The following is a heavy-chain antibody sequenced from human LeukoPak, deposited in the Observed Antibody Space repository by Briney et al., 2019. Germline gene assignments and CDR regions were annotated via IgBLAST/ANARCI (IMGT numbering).Heavy chain of an antibody. V-gene: IGHV4-39*01. CDR1: GASLSGHY. D-gene: IGHD3-10*01. CDR2: IYDSGST. J-gene: IGHJ5*02. Sequence: SETLSLTCSVEGASLSGHYWSWIRQPPGKGLEWIGSIYDSGSTYYNPSLKSRVTISVDTSKNQFSLKLNSVTAADTAVYYCARHYGPWGQGTLVTVSS. CDR3: ARHYGP.